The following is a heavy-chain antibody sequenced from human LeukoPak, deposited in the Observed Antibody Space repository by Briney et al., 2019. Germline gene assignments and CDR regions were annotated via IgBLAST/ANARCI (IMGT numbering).Heavy chain of an antibody. CDR3: ARAAMATIIDY. CDR1: GGSISSYY. V-gene: IGHV4-59*01. CDR2: IYYSGST. Sequence: SETLSPTCTVSGGSISSYYWSWIRQPPGKGLEWIGYIYYSGSTNYNPSLKSRVTISVDTSKNQFSLKLSSVTAADTAVYYCARAAMATIIDYWGQGTLVTVSS. J-gene: IGHJ4*02. D-gene: IGHD5-24*01.